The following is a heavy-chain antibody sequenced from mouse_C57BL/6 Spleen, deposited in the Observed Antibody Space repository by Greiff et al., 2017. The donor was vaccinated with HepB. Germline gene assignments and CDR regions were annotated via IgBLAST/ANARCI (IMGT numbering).Heavy chain of an antibody. Sequence: VLLQQSGAELARPGASVKLSCKASGYTFTSYGISWVKQRTGQGLEWIGEIYPRSGNTYYNEKFKGKATLTADKSSSTAYMELRSLTSEDSAVYFCAREGDGYNPLYAMDYWGQGTSVTVSS. CDR2: IYPRSGNT. J-gene: IGHJ4*01. D-gene: IGHD2-3*01. V-gene: IGHV1-81*01. CDR1: GYTFTSYG. CDR3: AREGDGYNPLYAMDY.